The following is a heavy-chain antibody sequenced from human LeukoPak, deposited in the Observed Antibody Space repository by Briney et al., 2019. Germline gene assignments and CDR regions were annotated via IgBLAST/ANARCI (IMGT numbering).Heavy chain of an antibody. Sequence: SGTLSLTCTVSGDSISSSSYYWGWIRQPPGKGLEWIGSIYYSGSTYYNPSLKSRVTISVDTSKNQFSLKLSSVTAADTAVYYCAGRGITIFGVVYSEFWFDPWGQGTLVTVSS. V-gene: IGHV4-39*01. D-gene: IGHD3-3*01. CDR2: IYYSGST. CDR1: GDSISSSSYY. J-gene: IGHJ5*02. CDR3: AGRGITIFGVVYSEFWFDP.